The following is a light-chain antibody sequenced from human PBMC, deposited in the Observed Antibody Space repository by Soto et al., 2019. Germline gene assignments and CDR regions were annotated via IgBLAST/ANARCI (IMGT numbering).Light chain of an antibody. CDR1: QSVSSSY. V-gene: IGKV3-20*01. J-gene: IGKJ5*01. Sequence: EIVLTQSPGTLSLSPGERATLSCRASQSVSSSYLAWYQQKPGQAPRLLIYGASSRATGIPDRFSGSGSGTGLTLTISSLQSEDFAVYYCQQYNNWPPITFGQGTRLEIK. CDR2: GAS. CDR3: QQYNNWPPIT.